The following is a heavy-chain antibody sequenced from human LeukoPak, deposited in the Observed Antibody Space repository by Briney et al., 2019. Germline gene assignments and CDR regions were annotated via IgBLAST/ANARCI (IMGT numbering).Heavy chain of an antibody. CDR1: GDSISSYY. J-gene: IGHJ4*02. CDR2: IYYSGST. D-gene: IGHD4-17*01. V-gene: IGHV4-39*01. CDR3: ARGRRGDYGIFDY. Sequence: SETLSLTCTVSGDSISSYYWGWIRQPPGKGLEWIGSIYYSGSTYYNPSLKSRVTISVDTSKNQFSLKLSSVTAADTAVYYCARGRRGDYGIFDYWGQGTLVTVSS.